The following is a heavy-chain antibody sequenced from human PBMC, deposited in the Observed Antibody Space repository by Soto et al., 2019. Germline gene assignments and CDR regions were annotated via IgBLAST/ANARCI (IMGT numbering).Heavy chain of an antibody. Sequence: QVQLVQSGAEVKKPGASVKVSCKASGYTFTGYYMHWVRQAPGQGLEWMGWINPNSGDTNYAQKFQGWVTLTRDTSISTAYMELGRLRYDDTAVYYCARDRDGSSWSYYYCGMDVWGQGTTVTVSS. D-gene: IGHD6-13*01. CDR2: INPNSGDT. CDR1: GYTFTGYY. CDR3: ARDRDGSSWSYYYCGMDV. J-gene: IGHJ6*02. V-gene: IGHV1-2*04.